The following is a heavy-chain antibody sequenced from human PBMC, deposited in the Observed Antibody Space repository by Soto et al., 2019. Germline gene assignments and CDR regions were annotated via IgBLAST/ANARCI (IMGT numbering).Heavy chain of an antibody. D-gene: IGHD2-15*01. CDR1: GYSFDTYG. V-gene: IGHV1-18*01. J-gene: IGHJ5*02. CDR3: ARSPHEVCHSCFFDP. Sequence: GASVKVSCKACGYSFDTYGINWVRQAPGQRPEWMGWISAYNGQTDYPQNFRGRVTMATDTSTHIAYMELRNLRSDGTAVYYWARSPHEVCHSCFFDPWGPGTLVTVPS. CDR2: ISAYNGQT.